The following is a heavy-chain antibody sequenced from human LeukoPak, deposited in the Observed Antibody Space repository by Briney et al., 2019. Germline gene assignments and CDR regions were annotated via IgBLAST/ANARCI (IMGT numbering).Heavy chain of an antibody. CDR1: GYTFTGDY. D-gene: IGHD1-1*01. Sequence: GASVTVSCKASGYTFTGDYMHWVRQAPGQGLEWMGWINPDSGGTNYAQRFQGRVTMTRATSINTAYMELSRLRSDDTAVYYCARDKQLDWAHYFYYYMDVWGKGTTVSVSS. J-gene: IGHJ6*03. V-gene: IGHV1-2*02. CDR2: INPDSGGT. CDR3: ARDKQLDWAHYFYYYMDV.